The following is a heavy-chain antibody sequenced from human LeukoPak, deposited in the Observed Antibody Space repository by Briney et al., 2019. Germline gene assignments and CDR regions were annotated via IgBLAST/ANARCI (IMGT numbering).Heavy chain of an antibody. CDR2: IKVDGTEK. V-gene: IGHV3-7*05. D-gene: IGHD1-1*01. CDR3: ARDWNGSGTAFDH. CDR1: GFTFSGYW. Sequence: GGSLRLSCAASGFTFSGYWMSWVRQAPGKGLEWVANIKVDGTEKYYVDSVKGRLTISRDNAKNSLSLQMSGLRAEDTAVYYCARDWNGSGTAFDHWGQGTLVTVSS. J-gene: IGHJ4*02.